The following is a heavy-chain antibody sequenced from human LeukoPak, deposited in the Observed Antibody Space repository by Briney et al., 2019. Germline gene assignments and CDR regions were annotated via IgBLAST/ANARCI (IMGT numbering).Heavy chain of an antibody. D-gene: IGHD3-22*01. J-gene: IGHJ4*02. V-gene: IGHV3-9*01. Sequence: GGSLRLSCAASGFTFDDYAMHWVRQAPGKGLEWVSGINWNGGNIGYADSVKGRFTISRDNAKNSLYLQMNSLRAEDTAVYYCARENRENSGYYCDYWGQGALVTVSS. CDR1: GFTFDDYA. CDR3: ARENRENSGYYCDY. CDR2: INWNGGNI.